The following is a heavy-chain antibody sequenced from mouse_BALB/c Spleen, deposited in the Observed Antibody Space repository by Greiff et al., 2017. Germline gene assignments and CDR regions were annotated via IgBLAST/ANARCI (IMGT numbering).Heavy chain of an antibody. CDR2: ISSGGSYT. CDR3: TRVNGGYYFDY. J-gene: IGHJ2*01. CDR1: GFTFSSYT. Sequence: EVKLVESGGGLVKPGGSLKLSCAASGFTFSSYTMSWVRQTPEKRLEWVATISSGGSYTYYPDSVKGRFTISRDNAKNTLYLQMSSLKSEDTAMYYCTRVNGGYYFDYWGQGTTLTVSS. V-gene: IGHV5-6-4*01.